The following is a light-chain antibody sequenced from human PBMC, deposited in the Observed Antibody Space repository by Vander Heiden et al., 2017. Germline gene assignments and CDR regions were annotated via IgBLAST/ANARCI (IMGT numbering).Light chain of an antibody. CDR2: GNS. Sequence: SVLTQPPSVSGAPGQRVTISCTGSSSNSGAGYDVNWYQQLPGTAPKLLIYGNSNRPSGVPDRFSGSKSGTSASLAITGLQAEDEADYYCQSYDSSLSGHVVFGGGTKLTVL. CDR3: QSYDSSLSGHVV. J-gene: IGLJ2*01. V-gene: IGLV1-40*01. CDR1: SSNSGAGYD.